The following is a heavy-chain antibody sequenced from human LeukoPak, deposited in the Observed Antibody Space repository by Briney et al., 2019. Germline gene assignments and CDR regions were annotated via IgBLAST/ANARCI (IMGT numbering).Heavy chain of an antibody. D-gene: IGHD5-18*01. CDR2: ISTRSSTK. Sequence: GGSLRLSCAASGFTFSSYDMNWVRQAPGKGLEWVSYISTRSSTKYYADSVKGRFTISRDNAKNSLYLQMNSLRVEDTAVYYCARDPGGYSSIDYWGQGTLVTVSS. V-gene: IGHV3-48*01. CDR3: ARDPGGYSSIDY. CDR1: GFTFSSYD. J-gene: IGHJ4*02.